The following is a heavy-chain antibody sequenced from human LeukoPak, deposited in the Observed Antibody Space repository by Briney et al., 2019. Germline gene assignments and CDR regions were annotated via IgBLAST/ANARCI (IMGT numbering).Heavy chain of an antibody. CDR2: ISYDGSNK. CDR1: GFTFSSYG. V-gene: IGHV3-30*03. J-gene: IGHJ6*03. CDR3: TRRGYYYYYYMDV. Sequence: PPGGSLRLSCAASGFTFSSYGMHWVRQAPGKGLEWVAVISYDGSNKYYADSVKGRFTISRDNSKNTLYLQMNSLRAEDTAVYYCTRRGYYYYYYMDVWGKGTTVTVSS.